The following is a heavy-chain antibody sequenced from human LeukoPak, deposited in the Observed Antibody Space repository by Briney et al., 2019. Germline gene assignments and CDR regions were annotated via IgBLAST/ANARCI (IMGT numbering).Heavy chain of an antibody. CDR2: INSDGSST. J-gene: IGHJ4*02. Sequence: GGSLRLSCAASGFTFSSYWMHWVRQAPGKGLVWVSRINSDGSSTSYADSVKGRFTISRDNAKNTLYLQMNSLRAEDTAVYYRARGRRTYYYDSSGYLDYWGQGTLVTVSS. CDR1: GFTFSSYW. D-gene: IGHD3-22*01. CDR3: ARGRRTYYYDSSGYLDY. V-gene: IGHV3-74*01.